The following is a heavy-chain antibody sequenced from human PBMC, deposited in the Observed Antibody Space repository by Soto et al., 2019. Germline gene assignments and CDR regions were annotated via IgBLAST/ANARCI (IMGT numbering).Heavy chain of an antibody. V-gene: IGHV1-3*04. CDR3: ARSRSTSWPFDY. D-gene: IGHD2-15*01. CDR1: GYSFTDYA. Sequence: ASVKVSCKASGYSFTDYALQYLCQAPGQRLEWMGWINTGNGNTKYSQKFQGRVAITRDASASTAYMELSSLRSEDSAVYFCARSRSTSWPFDYWGQGTPVTVSS. J-gene: IGHJ4*02. CDR2: INTGNGNT.